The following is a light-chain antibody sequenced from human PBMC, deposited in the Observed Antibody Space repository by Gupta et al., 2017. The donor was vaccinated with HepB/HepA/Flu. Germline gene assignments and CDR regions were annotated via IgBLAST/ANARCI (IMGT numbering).Light chain of an antibody. CDR2: WAS. Sequence: DIVMTQSPDSLAVSLGERATINCKSSQSVLYTSNNKNYLAWYQQKPGQPPKLLIYWASTRESGVPDRFSGSGSGTDFTLTISSLQAEDMAIYYCQQYYNVPFTFGQGTKLEIK. J-gene: IGKJ2*01. CDR3: QQYYNVPFT. V-gene: IGKV4-1*01. CDR1: QSVLYTSNNKNY.